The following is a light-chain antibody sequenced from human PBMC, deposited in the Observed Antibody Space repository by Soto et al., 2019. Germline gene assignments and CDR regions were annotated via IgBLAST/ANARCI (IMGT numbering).Light chain of an antibody. CDR3: QQYGSPRLT. J-gene: IGKJ4*01. V-gene: IGKV3-20*01. Sequence: SPAAVSLTQGERATLSCRASQSVSSNLAWYQQKPGQAPRLLIYGASSRATGIPDRFSGSGSGTDFTLTISRLEPEDFAVYYCQQYGSPRLTFGGGTIVDI. CDR2: GAS. CDR1: QSVSSN.